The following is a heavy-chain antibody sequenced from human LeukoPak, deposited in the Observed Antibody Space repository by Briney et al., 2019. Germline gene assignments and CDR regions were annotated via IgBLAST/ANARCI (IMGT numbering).Heavy chain of an antibody. CDR2: ISTIISSN. CDR3: AREIWYCFGGTCYSNYYGMDV. V-gene: IGHV3-21*01. CDR1: GFTFSSYA. Sequence: GGSLRLSCAASGFTFSSYAMHWVRQAPGKGLEWVSSISTIISSNYYADSVKGRFTISRDNAENSLYLQMNSLRAEDTAVYYCAREIWYCFGGTCYSNYYGMDVWGQGTTVTVAS. D-gene: IGHD2-15*01. J-gene: IGHJ6*02.